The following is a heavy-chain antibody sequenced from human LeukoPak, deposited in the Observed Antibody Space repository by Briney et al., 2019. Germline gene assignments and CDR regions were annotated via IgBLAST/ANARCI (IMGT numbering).Heavy chain of an antibody. D-gene: IGHD2-15*01. V-gene: IGHV1-46*01. CDR1: GYTFTRYY. J-gene: IGHJ4*02. CDR2: INPSDGIT. Sequence: ASVKVSCKASGYTFTRYYIHWVRQAPGQGLEWMGIINPSDGITSYAQKFQGRVTMTRAMSTNTVYMELSSLRSEDTAVYYCARDTRYCSGGSCYPTIDYWGQGTLVTVSS. CDR3: ARDTRYCSGGSCYPTIDY.